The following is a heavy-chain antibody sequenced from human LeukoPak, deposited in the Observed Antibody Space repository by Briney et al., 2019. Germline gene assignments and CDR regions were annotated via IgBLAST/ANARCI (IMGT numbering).Heavy chain of an antibody. CDR1: GYTFKDYN. D-gene: IGHD1-26*01. Sequence: VQISFKASGYTFKDYNMHWVQQAPGKGMEWMGRNDTEAGQIIYGATSRGTVTIPAATSQDTIHTELPSLTSDDTAMYFCARVTGLLQLDYWGQGTLVTVSS. V-gene: IGHV1-69-2*01. J-gene: IGHJ4*02. CDR2: NDTEAGQI. CDR3: ARVTGLLQLDY.